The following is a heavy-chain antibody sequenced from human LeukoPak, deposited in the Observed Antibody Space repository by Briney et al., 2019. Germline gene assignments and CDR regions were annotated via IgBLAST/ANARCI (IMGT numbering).Heavy chain of an antibody. CDR3: VKDTGTGYRYGEFDY. Sequence: GGSLRLSCSASGFXFSGYAMHWVRQAPGKGLEYVSAISSNGGSTYYADSLKGRFTISRSNSKNTLYLQMSSLRAEDTAVYYCVKDTGTGYRYGEFDYWGQGTLVTVSS. D-gene: IGHD5-18*01. V-gene: IGHV3-64D*09. CDR1: GFXFSGYA. J-gene: IGHJ4*02. CDR2: ISSNGGST.